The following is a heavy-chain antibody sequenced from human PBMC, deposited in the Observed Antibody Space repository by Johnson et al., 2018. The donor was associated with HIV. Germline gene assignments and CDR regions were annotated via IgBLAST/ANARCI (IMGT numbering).Heavy chain of an antibody. CDR1: GFTFSSYA. D-gene: IGHD6-19*01. CDR3: ARAYSSGWLGAFDM. Sequence: QVQLVESGGGVVRPGGSLRLSCAASGFTFSSYAMHWVRQAPGKGLEWVAVISYDGSNKYYAASVKGRFPISRDNSKNTLYLQMNSLRAEDTAVYYCARAYSSGWLGAFDMWGQGTTVTVSS. J-gene: IGHJ3*02. V-gene: IGHV3-30-3*01. CDR2: ISYDGSNK.